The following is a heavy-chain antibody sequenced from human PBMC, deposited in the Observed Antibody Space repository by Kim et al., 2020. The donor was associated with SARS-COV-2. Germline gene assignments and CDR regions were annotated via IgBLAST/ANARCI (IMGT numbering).Heavy chain of an antibody. CDR2: IYYSGST. CDR3: ARGSYYGSGSPFDY. V-gene: IGHV4-31*03. J-gene: IGHJ4*02. D-gene: IGHD3-10*01. CDR1: GGSISSGGYY. Sequence: SETLSLTCTVSGGSISSGGYYWSWIRQHPGKGLEWIGYIYYSGSTYYNPSLKSRVTISVDTSKNQFSLKLSSVTAADTAVYYCARGSYYGSGSPFDYWGQGTLVTVSS.